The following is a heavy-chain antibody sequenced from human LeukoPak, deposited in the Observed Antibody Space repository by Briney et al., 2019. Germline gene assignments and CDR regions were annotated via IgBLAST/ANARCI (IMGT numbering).Heavy chain of an antibody. J-gene: IGHJ6*02. CDR3: ARGSANVDV. Sequence: GGSLRLSCAASGFTFSGYTMSWIRQVPGKGLEWVSAISGSADGTSCADSVKGRSTISSDNSKNTLYLLMNNLRAEDTAVYYCARGSANVDVWGQGTTVTVSS. CDR2: ISGSADGT. D-gene: IGHD3-10*02. CDR1: GFTFSGYT. V-gene: IGHV3-23*01.